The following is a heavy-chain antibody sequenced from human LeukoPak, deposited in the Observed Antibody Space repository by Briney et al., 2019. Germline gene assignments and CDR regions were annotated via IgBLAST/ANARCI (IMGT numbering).Heavy chain of an antibody. CDR3: VKDVGSGYYYYGMDV. D-gene: IGHD3-10*01. J-gene: IGHJ6*02. CDR1: GFTFSSYA. Sequence: PGGSLRLSCSASGFTFSSYAMNWVRQAPGPGLEYVSAIRSNGGSTYYADSVKGRFTISRDNSKNTLYLQMSSLRAEDTAVYYCVKDVGSGYYYYGMDVWGQGTRSPSP. CDR2: IRSNGGST. V-gene: IGHV3-64D*09.